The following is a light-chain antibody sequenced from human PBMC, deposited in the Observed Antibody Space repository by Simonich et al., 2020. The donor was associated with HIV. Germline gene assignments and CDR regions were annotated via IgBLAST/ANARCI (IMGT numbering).Light chain of an antibody. CDR3: QQYNNWWT. Sequence: EIVMAQSPATLSVSPGESATLSCRASQSVSSNLAWYQQTPGQAPRLLIYGASTRASGVPARFSGSGSGTEFTLTISSMQSEDFAVYYCQQYNNWWTFGQGTKVEIK. V-gene: IGKV3-15*01. J-gene: IGKJ1*01. CDR2: GAS. CDR1: QSVSSN.